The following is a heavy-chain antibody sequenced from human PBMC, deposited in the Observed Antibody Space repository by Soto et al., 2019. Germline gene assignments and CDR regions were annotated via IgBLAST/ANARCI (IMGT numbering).Heavy chain of an antibody. J-gene: IGHJ3*02. V-gene: IGHV3-33*01. Sequence: QVQLVESGGGVVQPGRSLRLSCAASGFTFSSYGMHWVRQAPGKGLEWVAVIWYDGSNKYYADSVKGRFTISRDNSKNTLYLQMNSLRAEDTAVYYCARDSGGLGAFDIWGQGTMVTVSS. D-gene: IGHD3-9*01. CDR2: IWYDGSNK. CDR1: GFTFSSYG. CDR3: ARDSGGLGAFDI.